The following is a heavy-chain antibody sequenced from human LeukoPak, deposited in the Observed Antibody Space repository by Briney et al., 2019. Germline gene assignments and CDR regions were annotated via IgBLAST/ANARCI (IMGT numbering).Heavy chain of an antibody. V-gene: IGHV4-39*01. D-gene: IGHD5-24*01. CDR3: ARHSRDGYNYWYFDL. CDR2: IYYSGST. CDR1: GGSISSSSYY. J-gene: IGHJ2*01. Sequence: PSETLSLTCTVSGGSISSSSYYWGWIRQPPGKGLEWIGSIYYSGSTYYNPSLKSRVTISVDTSKNQFSLKLSSVTAADTAVYYRARHSRDGYNYWYFDLWGRGTLVTVSS.